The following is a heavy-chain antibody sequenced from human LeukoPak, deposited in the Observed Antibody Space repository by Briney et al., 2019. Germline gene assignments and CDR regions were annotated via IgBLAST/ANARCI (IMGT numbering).Heavy chain of an antibody. CDR1: GFTFSSYE. D-gene: IGHD3-10*01. CDR2: ISSSGSTI. Sequence: GGSLRLSCAASGFTFSSYEMNWVRRAPGKGREGGSYISSSGSTIYYADSVKGRFTISRDNAKNSLYLQMNSLRAEDTAVYYCARGGYYYGSGTDYWGQGTLVTVSS. CDR3: ARGGYYYGSGTDY. V-gene: IGHV3-48*03. J-gene: IGHJ4*02.